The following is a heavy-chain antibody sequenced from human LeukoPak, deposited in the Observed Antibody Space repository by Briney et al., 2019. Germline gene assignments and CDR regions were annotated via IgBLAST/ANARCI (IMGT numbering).Heavy chain of an antibody. CDR1: SGSISSGGYS. D-gene: IGHD4-17*01. CDR2: IYHSGST. CDR3: ARGAYGPCYFDY. Sequence: SETLSLTCAVSSGSISSGGYSWSWIRQPPGKGLEWIGYIYHSGSTYYNPSLRSRVTISVDRSKNQFSLTLTSVTAADTAVYYCARGAYGPCYFDYWGQGTLVTVSS. J-gene: IGHJ4*02. V-gene: IGHV4-30-2*01.